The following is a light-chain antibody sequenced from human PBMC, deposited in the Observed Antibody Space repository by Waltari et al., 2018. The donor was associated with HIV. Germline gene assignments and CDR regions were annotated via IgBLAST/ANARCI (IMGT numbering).Light chain of an antibody. CDR1: QTVLYTSDNKNY. CDR2: WAS. CDR3: QQYSSAIT. V-gene: IGKV4-1*01. Sequence: IVLTQSPESLAVSLGERATINCKSSQTVLYTSDNKNYLAWYQQNPGQPPKLLIYWASARGSGVPDRFSGSGSGTDFTLTITSLQAEDVALYCCQQYSSAITFGQGTRLEIK. J-gene: IGKJ5*01.